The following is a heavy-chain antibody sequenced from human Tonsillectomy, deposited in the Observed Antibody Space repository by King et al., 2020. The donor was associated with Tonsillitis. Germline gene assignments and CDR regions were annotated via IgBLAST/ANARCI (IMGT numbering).Heavy chain of an antibody. D-gene: IGHD6-19*01. CDR1: GFTFSDHS. CDR2: ISFDGSRR. V-gene: IGHV3-33*05. CDR3: ARVRLYSSGWGMDY. J-gene: IGHJ4*02. Sequence: VQLVESGGGVVQPGRSLRLSCVGSGFTFSDHSIHWVRQAPGKGLEWVALISFDGSRRYYADSVRGRFTISRDNSKNTLYLQLSSLTAEDTAVYYCARVRLYSSGWGMDYWGQGTLVTVSS.